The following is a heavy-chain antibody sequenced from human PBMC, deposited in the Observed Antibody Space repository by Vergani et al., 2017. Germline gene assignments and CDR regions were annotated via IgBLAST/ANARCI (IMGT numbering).Heavy chain of an antibody. CDR2: ISGSGSNT. J-gene: IGHJ4*02. Sequence: EVHLLESGGGLVQPGGSLRLSCSTSGFTFRSYAMSWVRQPPGKGLEWVSGISGSGSNTYYADSVKGRFTISRDNPKNTLYLQMNSLRAEDTAVYYCAKDPTWLQPSYFAYWGQGTLVTVSS. CDR1: GFTFRSYA. V-gene: IGHV3-23*01. D-gene: IGHD5-24*01. CDR3: AKDPTWLQPSYFAY.